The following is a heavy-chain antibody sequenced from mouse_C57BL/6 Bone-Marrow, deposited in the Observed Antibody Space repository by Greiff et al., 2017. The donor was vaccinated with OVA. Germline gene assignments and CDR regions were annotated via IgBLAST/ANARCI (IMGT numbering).Heavy chain of an antibody. CDR3: ARDRIYYDYDGFAY. CDR1: GFTFSSYA. V-gene: IGHV5-4*01. Sequence: VQLQQSGGGLVKPGGSLKLSCAASGFTFSSYAMSWVRQTPEKRLEWVATISDGGSYTYYPDNVKGRFTISRDNAKNNLYLQMSHLKSEDTAMYYCARDRIYYDYDGFAYWGQGTLVTVSA. J-gene: IGHJ3*01. D-gene: IGHD2-4*01. CDR2: ISDGGSYT.